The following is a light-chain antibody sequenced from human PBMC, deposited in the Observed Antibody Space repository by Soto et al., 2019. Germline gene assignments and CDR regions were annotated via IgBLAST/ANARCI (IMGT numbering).Light chain of an antibody. Sequence: EIVLTQSPGTLSLSPGERATLSCRASQSVSSSYLAWYQQKPGQAPRLLIYGASSRAAGIPDRFSGSGSGTGFTLTISRLEAEGFAVYYCQQYGSSHTFGQGTKLEIK. CDR2: GAS. J-gene: IGKJ2*01. CDR3: QQYGSSHT. CDR1: QSVSSSY. V-gene: IGKV3-20*01.